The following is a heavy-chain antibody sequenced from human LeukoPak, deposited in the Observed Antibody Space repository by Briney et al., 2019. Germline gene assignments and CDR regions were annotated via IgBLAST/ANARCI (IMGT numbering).Heavy chain of an antibody. CDR3: AREEDYYDSSGHRAGGAFDI. D-gene: IGHD3-22*01. Sequence: PGRSLRLSCAASGFTFSSYSMNWVRQAPGKGLEWVSSISSSSSYIYYADSVKGRFTISRDNAKNSLYLQMNSLRAEDTAVYYCAREEDYYDSSGHRAGGAFDIWGQGTMVTVSS. CDR2: ISSSSSYI. CDR1: GFTFSSYS. J-gene: IGHJ3*02. V-gene: IGHV3-21*01.